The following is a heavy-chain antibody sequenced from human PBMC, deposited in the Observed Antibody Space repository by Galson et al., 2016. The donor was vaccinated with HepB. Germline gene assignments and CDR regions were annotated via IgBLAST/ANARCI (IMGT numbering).Heavy chain of an antibody. Sequence: SLRLSCAASGFTFSSYVMSWVRQAPGKGLEWVSGIGGSGGSTYYADSVKGRFTISRDNAKNTLYLQMNSLRAEGTAVYYCAKSVVVGPTMHWYFDLWGRGTLVTVSS. CDR1: GFTFSSYV. D-gene: IGHD1-26*01. CDR2: IGGSGGST. J-gene: IGHJ2*01. V-gene: IGHV3-23*01. CDR3: AKSVVVGPTMHWYFDL.